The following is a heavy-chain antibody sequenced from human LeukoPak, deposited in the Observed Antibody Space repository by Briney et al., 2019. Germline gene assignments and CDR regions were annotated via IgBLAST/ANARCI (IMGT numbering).Heavy chain of an antibody. CDR1: GGSFSGYY. CDR3: ASRRSGAYYYGSGSFRTKYYFDY. CDR2: INHSGST. J-gene: IGHJ4*02. D-gene: IGHD3-10*01. Sequence: SETLSLTCAVYGGSFSGYYWSWIRQPPGKRLEWIGEINHSGSTNYNPSLKSRVTISVDTSKNQFSLKLSSVTAADTAVYYCASRRSGAYYYGSGSFRTKYYFDYWGQGTLVTVSS. V-gene: IGHV4-34*01.